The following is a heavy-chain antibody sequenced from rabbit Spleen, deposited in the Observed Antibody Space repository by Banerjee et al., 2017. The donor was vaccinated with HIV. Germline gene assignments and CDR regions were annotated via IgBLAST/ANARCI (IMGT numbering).Heavy chain of an antibody. CDR3: ARDTGSSFSSYGMDL. V-gene: IGHV1S40*01. Sequence: QSLEESGGDLVKPGASLTLTCTASGFSFSSSDYMCWVRQAPGKGLEWISCIAGSSNGFTYSATWAKGRFTISKTSSTTVTLQMTSLTVADTATYFCARDTGSSFSSYGMDLWGQGTLVTVS. CDR1: GFSFSSSDY. D-gene: IGHD8-1*01. J-gene: IGHJ6*01. CDR2: IAGSSNGFT.